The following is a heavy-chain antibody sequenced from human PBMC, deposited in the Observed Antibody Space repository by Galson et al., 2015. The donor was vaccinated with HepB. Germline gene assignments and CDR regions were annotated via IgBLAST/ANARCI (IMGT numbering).Heavy chain of an antibody. CDR1: GYTFTGYP. V-gene: IGHV1-2*06. D-gene: IGHD6-25*01. CDR2: LNPNTGGT. J-gene: IGHJ5*02. Sequence: SCKASGYTFTGYPLHWVRLAPGQGLEWMGRLNPNTGGTNYAQKFQGRVTMTRDTSIRTAYMELSRLRSDDTAVYYCARVPSDKAAVGGFGRWGQGTLVTVSS. CDR3: ARVPSDKAAVGGFGR.